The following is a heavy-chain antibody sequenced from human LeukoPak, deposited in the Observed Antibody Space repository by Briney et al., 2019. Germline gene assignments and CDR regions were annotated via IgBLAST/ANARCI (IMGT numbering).Heavy chain of an antibody. Sequence: GVLRLSCAASGFTFSSYSMNWVRQAPGKGLEWVSSISSSSSYIYYADSVKGRFTISRDNAKNSLYLQMNSLRAEDTAVYYCARLVVAATLDYWGQGTLVTVSS. CDR1: GFTFSSYS. CDR3: ARLVVAATLDY. J-gene: IGHJ4*02. D-gene: IGHD2-15*01. CDR2: ISSSSSYI. V-gene: IGHV3-21*01.